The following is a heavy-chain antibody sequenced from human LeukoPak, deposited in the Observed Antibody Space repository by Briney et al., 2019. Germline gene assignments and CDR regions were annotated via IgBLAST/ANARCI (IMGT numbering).Heavy chain of an antibody. CDR1: GYNFATYG. D-gene: IGHD2/OR15-2a*01. CDR3: TRDPRHKYGNFDN. CDR2: IAPYNDNA. V-gene: IGHV1-18*01. Sequence: ASVKVSCKASGYNFATYGISWVRQAPGQRLEWMGWIAPYNDNANSAQKFQGRLSMTADTSTSTASMELRSLRSDDTAVYYCTRDPRHKYGNFDNWGQGTLVTVSS. J-gene: IGHJ4*02.